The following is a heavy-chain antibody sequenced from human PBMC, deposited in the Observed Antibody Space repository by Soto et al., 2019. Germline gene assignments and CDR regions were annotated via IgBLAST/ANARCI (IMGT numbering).Heavy chain of an antibody. Sequence: PGGSLRLSCAASGFMFSNHGMHWVRQAPGKGLEWVAVIWSDGNNRYYADSVKGRFTISRDNSKNTVYLQMNSLRAEDTALYYCAKEPYNRRTDFDYWGQGTLVTVSS. CDR1: GFMFSNHG. CDR2: IWSDGNNR. J-gene: IGHJ4*02. CDR3: AKEPYNRRTDFDY. V-gene: IGHV3-33*06. D-gene: IGHD3-10*01.